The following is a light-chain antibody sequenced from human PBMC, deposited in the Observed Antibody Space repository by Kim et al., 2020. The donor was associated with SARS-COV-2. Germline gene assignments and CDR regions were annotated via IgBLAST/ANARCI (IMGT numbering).Light chain of an antibody. CDR3: QTWGNGIVV. CDR2: VNSDGSH. CDR1: SGHSNYA. Sequence: QSVLTQSPSASASLGDSVKLTCTLSSGHSNYAIAWHHQQPEKGPRYLMKVNSDGSHTKGDGIPDRFSASSSGAERYLTISSLQSDDEADYYCQTWGNGIVVFGGGTQLTVL. J-gene: IGLJ2*01. V-gene: IGLV4-69*01.